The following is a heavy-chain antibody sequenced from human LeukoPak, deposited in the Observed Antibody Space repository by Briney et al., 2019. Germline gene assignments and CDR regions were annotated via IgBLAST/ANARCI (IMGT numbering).Heavy chain of an antibody. V-gene: IGHV3-23*01. CDR2: VGGSSGGST. Sequence: GGSLRLSCAASGFTFSSDAMNWVRLAPGKGLEWVSSVGGSSGGSTQYADAVKGRFTVSRDNSKSTLYLQMNSLRADDTAIYYCANIDYWGQGTLVTVSS. J-gene: IGHJ4*02. CDR1: GFTFSSDA. CDR3: ANIDY.